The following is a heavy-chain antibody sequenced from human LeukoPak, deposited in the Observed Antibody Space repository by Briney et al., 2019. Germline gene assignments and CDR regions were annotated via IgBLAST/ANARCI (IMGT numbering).Heavy chain of an antibody. CDR2: MRDDGSEE. CDR3: ARDLVDY. CDR1: GFTFRRHW. V-gene: IGHV3-7*01. Sequence: GGSLRLSCAASGFTFRRHWMSWVRQAPGKGLEWVANMRDDGSEEFYVNSVKGRFTISRDNTKNSLYLQMNSLRAEDTAVYYCARDLVDYWGQGTLVTVSS. D-gene: IGHD6-6*01. J-gene: IGHJ4*02.